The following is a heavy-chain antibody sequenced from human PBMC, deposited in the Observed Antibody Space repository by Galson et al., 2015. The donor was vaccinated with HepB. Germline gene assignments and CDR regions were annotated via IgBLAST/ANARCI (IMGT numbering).Heavy chain of an antibody. V-gene: IGHV3-13*04. CDR1: GFTFSSHD. D-gene: IGHD4-17*01. CDR2: IDAPGDT. J-gene: IGHJ2*01. CDR3: ARGAYGDANWSFDL. Sequence: SLRLSCAASGFTFSSHDMHWVRQSTGQGLEWVSAIDAPGDTYYPASVQGRFTISRENAKNSLYLQMNSLTAGDTAVYYCARGAYGDANWSFDLWGRGTLVTVSS.